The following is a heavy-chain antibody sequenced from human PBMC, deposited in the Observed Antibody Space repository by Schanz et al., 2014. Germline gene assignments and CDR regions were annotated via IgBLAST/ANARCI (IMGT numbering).Heavy chain of an antibody. CDR3: ARPSDSSWYMDV. Sequence: VQLVDSGGGLVKPGGSLRLSCAASGFTFSDYYMTWIRQAPGKGLEWVSIIYTDGSIYYADSVRDRFTISRDNSKNMLYLQINNLRAEDTAVYYCARPSDSSWYMDVWGKGTTVTVSS. CDR1: GFTFSDYY. V-gene: IGHV3-66*01. CDR2: IYTDGSI. J-gene: IGHJ6*03. D-gene: IGHD2-21*02.